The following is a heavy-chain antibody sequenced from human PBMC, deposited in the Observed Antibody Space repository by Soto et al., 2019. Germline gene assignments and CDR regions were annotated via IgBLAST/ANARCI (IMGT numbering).Heavy chain of an antibody. CDR3: ARGPRITMVRGVIRGAFDI. D-gene: IGHD3-10*01. CDR2: INHSGST. Sequence: TLSLTCAVHGMSFLGPSWSWIREPTGKVLEWIGEINHSGSTNYNPSLKSRVTISVDTSKNQFSLKLSSVIAADTAVYYCARGPRITMVRGVIRGAFDIWGQGTMVT. V-gene: IGHV4-34*01. CDR1: GMSFLGPS. J-gene: IGHJ3*02.